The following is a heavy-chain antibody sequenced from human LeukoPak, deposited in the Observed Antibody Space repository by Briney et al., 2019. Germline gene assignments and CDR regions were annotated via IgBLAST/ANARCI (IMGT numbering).Heavy chain of an antibody. Sequence: SVKVSCKASGGTFSSYAISWVRQAPGQGLEWMGGIIPIFGTANYAQKFQGRVTITADESTSTAYMELSSLRSEDTAVYYCARDMGYYGSGSYYNVAEYFQHWGQGTLVTVSS. CDR2: IIPIFGTA. CDR1: GGTFSSYA. V-gene: IGHV1-69*13. CDR3: ARDMGYYGSGSYYNVAEYFQH. J-gene: IGHJ1*01. D-gene: IGHD3-10*01.